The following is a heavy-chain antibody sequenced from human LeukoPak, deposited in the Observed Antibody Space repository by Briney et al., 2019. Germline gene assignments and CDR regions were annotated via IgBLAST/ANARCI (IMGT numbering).Heavy chain of an antibody. CDR1: GYIFRTYG. D-gene: IGHD3-22*01. J-gene: IGHJ4*02. CDR3: AREYYDGSGYGPDY. CDR2: VSGYNGNT. V-gene: IGHV1-18*01. Sequence: ASVKVSCKASGYIFRTYGITWVRQAPGQGLEWMGWVSGYNGNTKYAQKFQGRITMTTDTSASTAYMELRSLRFDDTAIYYCAREYYDGSGYGPDYWGQGTLVTVSS.